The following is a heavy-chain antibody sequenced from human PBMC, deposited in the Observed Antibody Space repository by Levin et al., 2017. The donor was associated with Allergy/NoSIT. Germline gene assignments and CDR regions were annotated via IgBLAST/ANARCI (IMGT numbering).Heavy chain of an antibody. CDR1: GFTFSSYN. V-gene: IGHV3-21*01. J-gene: IGHJ6*04. CDR2: LGYETIHE. Sequence: AGGSLRLSCAASGFTFSSYNMYWVRQAPGQGLEWVSSLGYETIHEYYPDSVKGRFTISRDNAKSSLFLQMNSLRAEDTAVYYCARGVGGNYFYLDVWGRGTTVTVSS. CDR3: ARGVGGNYFYLDV. D-gene: IGHD3-16*01.